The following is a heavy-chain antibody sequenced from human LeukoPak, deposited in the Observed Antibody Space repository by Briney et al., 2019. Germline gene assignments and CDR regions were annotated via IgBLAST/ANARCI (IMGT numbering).Heavy chain of an antibody. CDR1: GYTFTSYG. D-gene: IGHD3-3*01. V-gene: IGHV1-18*01. J-gene: IGHJ4*02. CDR3: ARVPHLEWLLYPSYEYFDY. CDR2: ISAYNGNT. Sequence: GASVKVSYKASGYTFTSYGISWVRQAPGQGLEWMGWISAYNGNTNYAQKLQGRVTMTTDTSTSTAYMELRSLRSDDTAVYYCARVPHLEWLLYPSYEYFDYWGQGTLVTVSS.